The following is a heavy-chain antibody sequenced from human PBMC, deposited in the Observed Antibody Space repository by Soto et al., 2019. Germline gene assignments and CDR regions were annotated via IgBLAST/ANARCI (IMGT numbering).Heavy chain of an antibody. J-gene: IGHJ6*02. V-gene: IGHV3-7*01. CDR3: ARDGSSSCYLLVEYFYYGMDV. Sequence: QSGGSLRLSCEASGFTFSSYWMSWVRQAPGKGLEWVANIKQDGSEKYYVDSVKGRFAISRDNAKNSLYLQMNSLRAEDTAVYYCARDGSSSCYLLVEYFYYGMDVWGPGTPVTV. CDR1: GFTFSSYW. D-gene: IGHD6-13*01. CDR2: IKQDGSEK.